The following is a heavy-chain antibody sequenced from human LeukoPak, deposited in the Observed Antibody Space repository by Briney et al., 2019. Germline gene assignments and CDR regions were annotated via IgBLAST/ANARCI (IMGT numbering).Heavy chain of an antibody. D-gene: IGHD6-6*01. Sequence: PSETLSLTCTVSGGSISSYYWSWIRQPPGKGLEWIGYIYYSGSTNYNPSLKSRVTISVDTSKNQFSLKLSSVTAADTAVYYCATAPSSFNYYYYMDVWGKGTTVTVSS. CDR2: IYYSGST. J-gene: IGHJ6*03. V-gene: IGHV4-59*08. CDR1: GGSISSYY. CDR3: ATAPSSFNYYYYMDV.